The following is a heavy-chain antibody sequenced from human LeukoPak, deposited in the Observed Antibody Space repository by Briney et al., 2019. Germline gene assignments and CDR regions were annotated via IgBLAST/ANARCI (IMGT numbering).Heavy chain of an antibody. J-gene: IGHJ6*02. CDR1: GCTFTSYD. Sequence: ASVKVSCKASGCTFTSYDINWVRQATGQGLEWMGWMNPNSGNTGYAQKFQGRVTMTRNTSISTAYMELSSLRSEDTAVYYCARAGHWSGYYTDYYYYGMDVWGQGTTVTVSS. D-gene: IGHD3-3*01. V-gene: IGHV1-8*01. CDR3: ARAGHWSGYYTDYYYYGMDV. CDR2: MNPNSGNT.